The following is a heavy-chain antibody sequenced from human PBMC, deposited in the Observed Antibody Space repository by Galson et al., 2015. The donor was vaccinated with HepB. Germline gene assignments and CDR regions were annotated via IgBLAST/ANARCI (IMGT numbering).Heavy chain of an antibody. CDR2: INAGNGNT. CDR3: ARERNGYSSGWDPGNWFDP. Sequence: SVKVSCKASGYTFTSYAMHWVRQAPGQRLEWMGWINAGNGNTKYSQKFQGRVTITRDTSASTAYMELSSLRSEDTAVYYCARERNGYSSGWDPGNWFDPWGQGTLVTVSS. CDR1: GYTFTSYA. V-gene: IGHV1-3*01. J-gene: IGHJ5*02. D-gene: IGHD6-19*01.